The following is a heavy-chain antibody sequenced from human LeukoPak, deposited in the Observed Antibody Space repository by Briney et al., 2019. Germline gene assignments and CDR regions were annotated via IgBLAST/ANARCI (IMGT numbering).Heavy chain of an antibody. D-gene: IGHD6-19*01. J-gene: IGHJ4*02. Sequence: GGSLRLSCAVSGFTFNNYWMSWVRQAPGKGLEWVANITPDGSDRYYVDSLKGRVTISRDNTKSSLYLQLNSLRAEDTAVYYCVPGGLAVSGIDYWGQGALVTVSS. V-gene: IGHV3-7*01. CDR3: VPGGLAVSGIDY. CDR2: ITPDGSDR. CDR1: GFTFNNYW.